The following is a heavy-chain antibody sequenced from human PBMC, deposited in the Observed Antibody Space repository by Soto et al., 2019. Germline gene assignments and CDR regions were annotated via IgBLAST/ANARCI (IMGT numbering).Heavy chain of an antibody. CDR3: ASSYCSGSSCSPTGFAP. D-gene: IGHD2-15*01. Sequence: NRQHPEKGLEWIGHIYSTGSVYYNPSLKSRVTISVDTSKNQFSLKLSSVTAADTAVYYCASSYCSGSSCSPTGFAPLGHGTVVTVSS. V-gene: IGHV4-39*01. CDR2: IYSTGSV. J-gene: IGHJ5*02.